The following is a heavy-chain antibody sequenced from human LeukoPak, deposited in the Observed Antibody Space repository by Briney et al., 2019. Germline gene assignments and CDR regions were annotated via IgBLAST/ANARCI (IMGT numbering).Heavy chain of an antibody. CDR2: INHSGST. V-gene: IGHV4-34*01. Sequence: SETLSLTCAVYGGSFSGYYWSWIRQPPGKGLEWIGEINHSGSTNYNPSLKSRVTISVDTSKNQFSLKLSSVTAADTAVYYCANALYDFWSGYSDYWGQGTLVTVSS. CDR1: GGSFSGYY. CDR3: ANALYDFWSGYSDY. D-gene: IGHD3-3*01. J-gene: IGHJ4*02.